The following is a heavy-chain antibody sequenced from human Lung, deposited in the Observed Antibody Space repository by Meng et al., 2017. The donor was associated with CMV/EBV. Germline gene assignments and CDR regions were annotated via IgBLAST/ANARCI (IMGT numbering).Heavy chain of an antibody. D-gene: IGHD3-3*01. V-gene: IGHV1-46*01. CDR1: GYTFTDYY. CDR3: ARSPTITIFGVIRTSYFDY. Sequence: SVXVSXXTSGYTFTDYYVHWVRQAPGQGLEWMGIINPNCGTTRYAQKFQGRVTMTRDTSTSTVYMELSSLRSEDTAVYYCARSPTITIFGVIRTSYFDYWGQGNXV. J-gene: IGHJ4*02. CDR2: INPNCGTT.